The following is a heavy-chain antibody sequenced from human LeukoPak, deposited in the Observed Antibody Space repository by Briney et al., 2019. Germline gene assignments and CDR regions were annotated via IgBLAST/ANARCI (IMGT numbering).Heavy chain of an antibody. V-gene: IGHV4-59*01. Sequence: SETLSLTCAVYGGSFSSYYWSWIRQPPGKGLEWIGHIYYSVSTNYNPSLKSRVTISVDTSKNQFSLKLTSETAADTAVYYCAVRGGGDAYTWGQGTLVTVSS. D-gene: IGHD5-24*01. CDR1: GGSFSSYY. J-gene: IGHJ5*02. CDR3: AVRGGGDAYT. CDR2: IYYSVST.